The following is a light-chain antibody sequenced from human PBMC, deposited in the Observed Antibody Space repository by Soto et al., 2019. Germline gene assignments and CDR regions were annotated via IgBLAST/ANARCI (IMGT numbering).Light chain of an antibody. J-gene: IGKJ4*01. Sequence: EIVLTQSPATLSLSPGERATLSCRASQSVSSYLAWYQQKPGQAPRLLIYDASNMATGIPARFSGSGSGTDFTLTISSLDPEDFAVYYCQQRSKWTPLTFGVWTKVDIK. CDR3: QQRSKWTPLT. CDR1: QSVSSY. V-gene: IGKV3-11*01. CDR2: DAS.